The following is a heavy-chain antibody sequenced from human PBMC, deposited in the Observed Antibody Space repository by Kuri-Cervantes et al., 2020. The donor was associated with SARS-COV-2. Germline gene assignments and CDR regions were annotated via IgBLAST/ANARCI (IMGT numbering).Heavy chain of an antibody. CDR2: ISAYNGNT. J-gene: IGHJ6*03. V-gene: IGHV1-18*01. CDR3: ARDRDSRGLGAYYYYYYMDV. Sequence: ASVKVSCKASGYTFTSYGISWVRQAPGQGLEWMGWISAYNGNTNYAQKLQGRVTMTTDTSTSTAYMELRSLRSDDTAVYYCARDRDSRGLGAYYYYYYMDVWGKGTTVTVSS. D-gene: IGHD3-22*01. CDR1: GYTFTSYG.